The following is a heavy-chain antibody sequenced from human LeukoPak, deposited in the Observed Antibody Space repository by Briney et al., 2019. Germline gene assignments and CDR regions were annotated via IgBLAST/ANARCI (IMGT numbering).Heavy chain of an antibody. V-gene: IGHV3-23*01. CDR3: AKDFTYTNYYFDH. D-gene: IGHD2-2*02. CDR2: ISGSSANI. CDR1: GFTFNEYG. J-gene: IGHJ4*02. Sequence: PGGSLRLSCVASGFTFNEYGMAWVRQTPEKGLEWVSSISGSSANIFYADSVKGRFTISRDNSKNTLYLQMNSLRAEDTALYYCAKDFTYTNYYFDHWGQGSLVTVSS.